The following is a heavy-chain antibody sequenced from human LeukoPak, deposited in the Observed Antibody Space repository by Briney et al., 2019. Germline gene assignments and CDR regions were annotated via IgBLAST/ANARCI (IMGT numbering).Heavy chain of an antibody. CDR1: GFTFDDYA. D-gene: IGHD6-19*01. J-gene: IGHJ4*02. CDR3: AKELGSGLSPFDY. V-gene: IGHV3-9*01. CDR2: ISWNSGSI. Sequence: GGSLRLSCAASGFTFDDYAMPWVRQAPGKGLEWVSSISWNSGSIGYADSVKGRFTISRDNAKNSLYLQMNSLRAEDTALYYCAKELGSGLSPFDYWGQGTLVTVSS.